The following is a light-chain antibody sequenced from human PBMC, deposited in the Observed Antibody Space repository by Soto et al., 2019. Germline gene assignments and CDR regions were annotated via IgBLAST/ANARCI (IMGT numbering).Light chain of an antibody. CDR1: QDIGIY. Sequence: DIQMTQSPSSLSASVGDRVTITCRASQDIGIYLSWYQQESGGVPRRLIYTASTLQSGAPSRFSGSRSGTDFTLTISSLQPEDAATYFCQKNVCAPRTFGQGTKVEIK. J-gene: IGKJ1*01. CDR2: TAS. CDR3: QKNVCAPRT. V-gene: IGKV1-27*01.